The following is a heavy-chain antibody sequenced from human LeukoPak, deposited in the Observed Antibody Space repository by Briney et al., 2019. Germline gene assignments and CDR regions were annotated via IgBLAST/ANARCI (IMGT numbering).Heavy chain of an antibody. CDR3: AREDNVSPTTYAFDI. Sequence: PGGSLRLSCAASGFTFSIYSMNWVRQAPGKGLEWASSISSSSSYIYYADSVKGRFTISRDNAKTSLYLQMNSLRAEDTAVYYCAREDNVSPTTYAFDIWGQGTMVTVSS. J-gene: IGHJ3*02. D-gene: IGHD1-26*01. CDR2: ISSSSSYI. V-gene: IGHV3-21*01. CDR1: GFTFSIYS.